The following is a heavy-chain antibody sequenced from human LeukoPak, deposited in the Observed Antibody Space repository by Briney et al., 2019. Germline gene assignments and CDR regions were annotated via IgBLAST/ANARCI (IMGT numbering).Heavy chain of an antibody. CDR2: ISYDGSNK. J-gene: IGHJ3*02. Sequence: GRSLRLSCAASEFPFSSYGIHWVRQAPGKGLEWVAVISYDGSNKHYADPVKGRFTISRDNSKNTLYLQMNSLRGEDTAVYYCAKDYLGASHTFDIWGQGTMVTVSS. V-gene: IGHV3-30*18. CDR3: AKDYLGASHTFDI. CDR1: EFPFSSYG. D-gene: IGHD1-26*01.